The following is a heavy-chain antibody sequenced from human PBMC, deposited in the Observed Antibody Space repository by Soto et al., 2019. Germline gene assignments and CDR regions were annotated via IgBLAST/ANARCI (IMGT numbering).Heavy chain of an antibody. Sequence: GGSLRLSCAASGFTFSSYSMNWVRQAPGKGLEWVSSISSSSSYIYYADSVRGRFTISRDNAKNSLYLQMNSLRAEDTAVYYCASDPYRSSWSMNPRYGMDVWGQGTTVTVYS. V-gene: IGHV3-21*01. D-gene: IGHD6-13*01. CDR1: GFTFSSYS. J-gene: IGHJ6*02. CDR3: ASDPYRSSWSMNPRYGMDV. CDR2: ISSSSSYI.